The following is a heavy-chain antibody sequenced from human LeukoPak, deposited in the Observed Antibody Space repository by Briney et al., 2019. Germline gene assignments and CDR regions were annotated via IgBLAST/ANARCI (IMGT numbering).Heavy chain of an antibody. D-gene: IGHD4-17*01. Sequence: PGGSLRLSCAASGFIFSSYAMAWVRQAPGKGLEWVSAISPGGDSTYYADSVKGRFTISRDNSKNTLYLQVNSLRAEDTALYYCARTVTTGLYSFDYWGQGTLVTVSS. CDR3: ARTVTTGLYSFDY. CDR1: GFIFSSYA. V-gene: IGHV3-23*01. CDR2: ISPGGDST. J-gene: IGHJ4*02.